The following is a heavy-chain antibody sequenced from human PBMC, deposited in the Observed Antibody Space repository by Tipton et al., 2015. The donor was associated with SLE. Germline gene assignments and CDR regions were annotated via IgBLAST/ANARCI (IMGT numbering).Heavy chain of an antibody. CDR1: GGSIGSYY. D-gene: IGHD6-13*01. CDR2: ISYSGDT. J-gene: IGHJ1*01. Sequence: TLSLTCTVSGGSIGSYYWSWIRQPPGKGLEWIGYISYSGDTRHNPSLQSRVTVSIDPSKNQFSLKLTSVTSADTAVYYCASVPKRGSTWHAEYFQHWGPGTLVTVSS. CDR3: ASVPKRGSTWHAEYFQH. V-gene: IGHV4-59*01.